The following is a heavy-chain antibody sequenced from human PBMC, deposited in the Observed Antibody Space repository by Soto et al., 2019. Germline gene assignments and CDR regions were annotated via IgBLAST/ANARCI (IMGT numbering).Heavy chain of an antibody. V-gene: IGHV1-69*13. J-gene: IGHJ6*02. CDR1: GGTFSSYA. Sequence: SVKVSCKASGGTFSSYAISWVRQAPGQGLEWMGGIIPIFGTANYAQKFQGRVTITADESTSTAYMELSSLRSEDTAVYYCARRELLREDGGYSGYVRPYYYYHYGMDVWAQGTTVTVSS. CDR3: ARRELLREDGGYSGYVRPYYYYHYGMDV. D-gene: IGHD5-12*01. CDR2: IIPIFGTA.